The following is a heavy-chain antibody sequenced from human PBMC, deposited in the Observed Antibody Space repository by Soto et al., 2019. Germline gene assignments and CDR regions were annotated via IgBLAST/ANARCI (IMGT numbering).Heavy chain of an antibody. Sequence: SETLSLTCTVSGGSISSYYWSWIRQPPGKGLEWIGYIYYSGSTNYNPSLKSRVTISVDTSKNQFSLKLSSVTAADTAVYYCARQSQIRYFDWLYDYWGQGTLVTVSS. CDR1: GGSISSYY. D-gene: IGHD3-9*01. V-gene: IGHV4-59*01. J-gene: IGHJ4*02. CDR2: IYYSGST. CDR3: ARQSQIRYFDWLYDY.